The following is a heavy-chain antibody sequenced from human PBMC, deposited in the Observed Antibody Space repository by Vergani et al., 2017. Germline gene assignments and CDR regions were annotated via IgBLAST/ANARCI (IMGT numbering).Heavy chain of an antibody. J-gene: IGHJ2*01. CDR1: GGSISSGGYY. CDR3: ARKGPCDSSGYRPYWYFDL. CDR2: IYYSGST. V-gene: IGHV4-31*01. D-gene: IGHD3-22*01. Sequence: QVQLQESGPGLVKPSQTLSLTCTVSGGSISSGGYYWSWIRQHPGKGLEWIGYIYYSGSTYYNPSLKSLVTISVDTSKNKFSLKLSSVTAADTAVYYCARKGPCDSSGYRPYWYFDLWGRGTLVTVSS.